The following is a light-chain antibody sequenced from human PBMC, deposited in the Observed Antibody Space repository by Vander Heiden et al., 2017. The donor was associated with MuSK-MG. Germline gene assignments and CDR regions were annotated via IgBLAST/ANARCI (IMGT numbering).Light chain of an antibody. J-gene: IGLJ2*01. V-gene: IGLV2-11*01. CDR2: AVR. CDR1: SSDVGGYNY. CDR3: YSYAGNMGV. Sequence: SALTQPRSVSGSPGQSVTIPCTGTSSDVGGYNYVYWYQQHPGHAPMLMVYAVRQRPSGGPECFSGSKSGTTASLTIAGLQAEDDADYFCYSYAGNMGVFGGGTKLTVL.